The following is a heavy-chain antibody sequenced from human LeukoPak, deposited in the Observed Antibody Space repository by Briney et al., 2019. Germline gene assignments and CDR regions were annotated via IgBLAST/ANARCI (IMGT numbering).Heavy chain of an antibody. D-gene: IGHD1-26*01. CDR3: ARDSGSYSGDYYYYMDV. J-gene: IGHJ6*03. CDR1: DYTFTSYG. V-gene: IGHV1-18*01. CDR2: ISAYNGNT. Sequence: GASVKVSCKASDYTFTSYGISWVRQAPGQGLEWMGWISAYNGNTNYAQKLQGRVTMTTDTSTSTAYMELRSLRSDDTAVYYCARDSGSYSGDYYYYMDVWGKGTTVTVSS.